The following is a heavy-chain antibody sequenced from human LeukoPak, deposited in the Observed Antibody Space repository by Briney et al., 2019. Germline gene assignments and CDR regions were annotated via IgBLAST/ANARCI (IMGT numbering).Heavy chain of an antibody. CDR2: IYYSENT. J-gene: IGHJ4*02. CDR1: GGSISNYY. V-gene: IGHV4-59*01. D-gene: IGHD6-19*01. CDR3: AKIIGVGTFDY. Sequence: PSETLSLTCTVSGGSISNYYWSWIRQPPGKGLEWIAYIYYSENTNYNPSLKSRVTISVDTSKNQFSLKLSSVTAADTAVYYCAKIIGVGTFDYWGQGSLVTVSS.